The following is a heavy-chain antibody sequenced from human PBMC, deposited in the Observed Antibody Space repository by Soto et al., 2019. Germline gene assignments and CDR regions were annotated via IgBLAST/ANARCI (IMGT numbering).Heavy chain of an antibody. CDR1: GGSFSGYY. CDR2: INHSGST. Sequence: QVQLQQWGAGLLKPSETLSLTCAVYGGSFSGYYWSWIRQPPGKGLEGIGEINHSGSTNYNPSLKSRVTISVDTSKKQFSLKLSSVTAADTAVYYCARGTLRVRYSSGQFRIWGQGTMVTVSS. CDR3: ARGTLRVRYSSGQFRI. D-gene: IGHD3-22*01. V-gene: IGHV4-34*01. J-gene: IGHJ3*02.